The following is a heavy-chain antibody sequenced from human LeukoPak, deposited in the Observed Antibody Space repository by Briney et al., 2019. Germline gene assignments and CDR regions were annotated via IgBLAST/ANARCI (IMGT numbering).Heavy chain of an antibody. V-gene: IGHV3-33*01. CDR2: IWYDGSNK. Sequence: GGSLRLSCAASGFNFSSYGMHWVRQAPGKGLEWVAVIWYDGSNKYYADSVKGRFTISRDNSKNTLYLQMSNLRAEDTAVYFCARGGGLDVWGQGATVTVSS. CDR1: GFNFSSYG. CDR3: ARGGGLDV. J-gene: IGHJ6*02. D-gene: IGHD3-16*01.